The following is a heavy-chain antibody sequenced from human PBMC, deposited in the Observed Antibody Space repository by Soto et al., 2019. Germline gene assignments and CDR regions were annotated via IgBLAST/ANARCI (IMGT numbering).Heavy chain of an antibody. Sequence: QVQLVQSGAEVKKPGASVKLSCKTSGYTFNRYAVQWVRQAPGQTFEWLGWIHTGDGDTKYSQKLRDRLTITSDTSTTTAYMELSNLRSEDTAIYYCARVPRYTSDVVQVPAVMFDDWFVPWGQGTLVTVSS. CDR1: GYTFNRYA. D-gene: IGHD3-16*01. V-gene: IGHV1-3*04. J-gene: IGHJ5*02. CDR2: IHTGDGDT. CDR3: ARVPRYTSDVVQVPAVMFDDWFVP.